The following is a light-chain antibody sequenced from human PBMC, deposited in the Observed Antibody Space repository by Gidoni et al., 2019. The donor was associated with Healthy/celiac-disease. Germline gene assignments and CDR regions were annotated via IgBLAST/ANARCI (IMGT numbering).Light chain of an antibody. CDR3: QQSYSTPIT. CDR2: AAS. CDR1: QSISSY. V-gene: IGKV1-39*01. Sequence: DIQMTQSPSSLSASVGDRVTITCRASQSISSYLNWYQQKPGKAPKLLIYAASSLQSGVPSRFSGSGSRTDFTLTISSLQPEDFATYYCQQSYSTPITFGXGTRLEIK. J-gene: IGKJ5*01.